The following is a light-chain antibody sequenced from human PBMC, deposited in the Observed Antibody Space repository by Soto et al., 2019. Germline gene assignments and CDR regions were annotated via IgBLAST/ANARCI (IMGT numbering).Light chain of an antibody. CDR1: QSVSSY. CDR3: QQRSNWPLT. V-gene: IGKV3-11*01. Sequence: EIVLTQSPATLSFSPGERATLSCRASQSVSSYLAWYQQKPGQAPRLLIYAASNRATGIPARFSGSGSGTDFTLTISSLEPEDFAVYYCQQRSNWPLTFGGGTKVDI. CDR2: AAS. J-gene: IGKJ4*01.